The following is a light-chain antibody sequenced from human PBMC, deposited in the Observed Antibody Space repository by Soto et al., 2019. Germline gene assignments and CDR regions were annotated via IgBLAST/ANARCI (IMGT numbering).Light chain of an antibody. Sequence: QSALTQPRSVSGSPGQSVTISCTGTSSDVGGYNYVSWYQQHPGKAPKLMIYDVSKRPSGVPDRFSGSKSGNTASLTISGLQAEDEADYYCCSYAGSYAVFGGGPQLTVL. J-gene: IGLJ7*01. CDR1: SSDVGGYNY. CDR2: DVS. CDR3: CSYAGSYAV. V-gene: IGLV2-11*01.